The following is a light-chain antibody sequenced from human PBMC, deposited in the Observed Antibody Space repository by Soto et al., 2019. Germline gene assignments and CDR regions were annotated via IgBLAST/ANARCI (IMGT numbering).Light chain of an antibody. CDR1: LSVSNRY. CDR2: DTS. J-gene: IGKJ1*01. CDR3: SQRSAFHLKR. Sequence: THPKNNLSLSAGERATLSYSASLSVSNRYLSWYQQKQRQAPSPLVYDTSNRANGIPARFSGSGSGTDFTITISCLLHEDVGIHYSSQRSAFHLKRFGQGTKVDNK. V-gene: IGKV3D-20*02.